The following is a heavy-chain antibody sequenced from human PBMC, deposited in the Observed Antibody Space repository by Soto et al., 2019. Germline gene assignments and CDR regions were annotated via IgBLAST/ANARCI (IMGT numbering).Heavy chain of an antibody. J-gene: IGHJ5*02. Sequence: QVQLQESGPGLVRPSQTLSLSCTVSGGSISNSANHWSWIRQHPGEGLEWIGYIYYSGGTYYSPSLKGRVTMSIDASKNQFSLKLSSVTAADTAVYYCAKGVRGFPNWFDPWGQGTLVTVSS. V-gene: IGHV4-31*03. D-gene: IGHD3-10*01. CDR1: GGSISNSANH. CDR3: AKGVRGFPNWFDP. CDR2: IYYSGGT.